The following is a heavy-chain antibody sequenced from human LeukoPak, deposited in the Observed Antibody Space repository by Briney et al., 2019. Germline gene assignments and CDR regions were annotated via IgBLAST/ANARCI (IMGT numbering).Heavy chain of an antibody. CDR2: ISYDGSNK. V-gene: IGHV3-30*18. CDR1: GFTFSSYG. D-gene: IGHD4-17*01. Sequence: TGGSLRLSCAASGFTFSSYGMHWVRQAPGKGLEWVAVISYDGSNKYYADSVKGRFTISRDNSKNTLYLQMNSLRAEDTAVYYCAKVASTVTTYYYYYYMDVWGKGTTVTISS. J-gene: IGHJ6*03. CDR3: AKVASTVTTYYYYYYMDV.